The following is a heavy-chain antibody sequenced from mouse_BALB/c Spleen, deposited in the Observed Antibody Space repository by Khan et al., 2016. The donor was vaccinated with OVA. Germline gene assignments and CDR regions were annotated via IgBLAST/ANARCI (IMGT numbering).Heavy chain of an antibody. CDR2: VSTGGSYT. V-gene: IGHV5-6*01. D-gene: IGHD1-1*01. J-gene: IGHJ3*01. CDR3: TRLAYYYDSEGFAY. CDR1: GFTFSTYG. Sequence: EVQLVESGGDLVKPGGSLKLSCAASGFTFSTYGMSWVRQTPDRRLEWVATVSTGGSYTYYPDSVQGRFTISRDNAQNTLYLQMSSLKSEYTAMFYCTRLAYYYDSEGFAYWGQGTLVTVSA.